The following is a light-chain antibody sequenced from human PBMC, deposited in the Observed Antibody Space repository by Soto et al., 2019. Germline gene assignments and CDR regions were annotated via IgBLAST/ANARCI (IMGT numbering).Light chain of an antibody. CDR1: QSVTSN. J-gene: IGKJ5*01. Sequence: ETVMTQSPATLPVSPLARDTLYCKSSQSVTSNLAWYQQKPGQAPTLLIYGASTRATNIPARFSGSGSGTEFTLTISSLQSEDSAVYYCQQYNNWPPITFGQGTRLEI. V-gene: IGKV3-15*01. CDR3: QQYNNWPPIT. CDR2: GAS.